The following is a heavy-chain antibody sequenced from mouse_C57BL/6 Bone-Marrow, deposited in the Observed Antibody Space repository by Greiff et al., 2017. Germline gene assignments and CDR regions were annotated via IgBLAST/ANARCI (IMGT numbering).Heavy chain of an antibody. D-gene: IGHD5-5*01. CDR1: GFSLSTFGMG. J-gene: IGHJ2*01. Sequence: QVTLKECGPGILQPSQTLSLTCSFSGFSLSTFGMGVGWIRQPSGKGLEWLAHIWWDDDKNYNPALKSRLTISKDTSKNQVFLKIANVDTADTATYYCARLPSLYYFDYWGQGTTLTVSS. V-gene: IGHV8-8*01. CDR2: IWWDDDK. CDR3: ARLPSLYYFDY.